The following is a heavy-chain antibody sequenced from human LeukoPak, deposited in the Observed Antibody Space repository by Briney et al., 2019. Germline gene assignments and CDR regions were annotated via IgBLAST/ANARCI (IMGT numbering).Heavy chain of an antibody. CDR3: ARDPGVGATIAFDY. J-gene: IGHJ4*02. D-gene: IGHD1-26*01. CDR2: IYYSGTT. CDR1: GGSITSGGHY. Sequence: SETLSLTCSVSGGSITSGGHYWGWIRQPPGKGLEWIGSIYYSGTTYYNPSLKSRITISVDTSKNQFSLKLSSVTAADTAVYYCARDPGVGATIAFDYWGQGTLVTVSS. V-gene: IGHV4-39*07.